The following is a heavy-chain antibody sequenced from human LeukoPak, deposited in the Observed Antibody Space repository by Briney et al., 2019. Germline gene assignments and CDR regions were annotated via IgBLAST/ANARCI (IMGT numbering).Heavy chain of an antibody. CDR1: GYTFTSYA. V-gene: IGHV1-3*04. Sequence: ASVKVSCKASGYTFTSYAMHWVRQAPGQRLEWMGWINTDNGNTKYSQKFQGRVTITRDTSANTAYMELSSLRSEDTAVYYCAKRDSSGQFYFDYWGQGTLVTVSS. CDR3: AKRDSSGQFYFDY. D-gene: IGHD3-22*01. CDR2: INTDNGNT. J-gene: IGHJ4*02.